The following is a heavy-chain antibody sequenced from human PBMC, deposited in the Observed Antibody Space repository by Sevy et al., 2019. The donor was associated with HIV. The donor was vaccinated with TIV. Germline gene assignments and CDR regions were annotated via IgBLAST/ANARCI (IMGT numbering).Heavy chain of an antibody. CDR1: GFTFSSYW. V-gene: IGHV3-7*01. D-gene: IGHD4-4*01. CDR2: IKQDGSEK. CDR3: AREGWGYSNSPRYFDY. J-gene: IGHJ4*02. Sequence: GGSLRLSCAASGFTFSSYWMSWVRQAPGKGLEWVANIKQDGSEKYYVDSVKGRFTISRDNAKNSLYLQMNSLRAEDMAVYYCAREGWGYSNSPRYFDYWGQGTLVTVSS.